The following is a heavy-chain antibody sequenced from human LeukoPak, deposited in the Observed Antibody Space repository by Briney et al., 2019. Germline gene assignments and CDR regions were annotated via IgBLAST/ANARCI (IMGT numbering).Heavy chain of an antibody. D-gene: IGHD6-13*01. J-gene: IGHJ6*03. CDR1: GYTFTSYG. V-gene: IGHV1-18*01. CDR3: ARVGGSSWYGYYYYYMDV. Sequence: ASVKVSCKASGYTFTSYGISWVRQAPGQGLEWMGWISAYNGNTSYAQKLQGRVTMTTDTSTSTAYMELRSLRSDDTAVYYCARVGGSSWYGYYYYYMDVWGKGTTVTVSS. CDR2: ISAYNGNT.